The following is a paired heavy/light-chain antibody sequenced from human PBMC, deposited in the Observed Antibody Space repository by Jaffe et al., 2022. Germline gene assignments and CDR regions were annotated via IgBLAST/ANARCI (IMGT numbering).Light chain of an antibody. V-gene: IGKV1-5*03. CDR2: KTS. Sequence: DIQMTQSPSTLSASVGDRVTITCRASQSISFWLAWYQQKPGKAPKLIYKTSRLESGVPSRFSGRGSGTEFTLTISNLQPDDCATYYCQQYNSYPLTFGGGTKVEIK. J-gene: IGKJ4*01. CDR1: QSISFW. CDR3: QQYNSYPLT.
Heavy chain of an antibody. CDR3: ARTPVGSGMRYFDY. D-gene: IGHD2-2*01. J-gene: IGHJ4*02. V-gene: IGHV1-18*01. CDR2: ISTDTGNT. CDR1: GYSFTTFG. Sequence: QVQLVQSAGEVKKPGASVKVSCKTSGYSFTTFGISWVRQAPGQGLEWTGWISTDTGNTNYAQTLQGRVTITADTSTNTAYMELTSLTSDDTAVYYCARTPVGSGMRYFDYWGQGTLVTVSS.